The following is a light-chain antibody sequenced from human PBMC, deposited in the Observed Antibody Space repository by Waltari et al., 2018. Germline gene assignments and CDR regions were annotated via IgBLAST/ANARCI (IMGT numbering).Light chain of an antibody. CDR3: MQKVQHAWT. CDR1: QSLLQSDGKTY. J-gene: IGKJ1*01. CDR2: EVS. Sequence: VMTQTPLSLSVTPGQPASISCKSSQSLLQSDGKTYLYWYLQKPGQPPQLLIYEVSNRFTGVPDRVSDSGSGTDLTLKIRRVKAEDGGVYYCMQKVQHAWTYGQGTKVESK. V-gene: IGKV2D-29*01.